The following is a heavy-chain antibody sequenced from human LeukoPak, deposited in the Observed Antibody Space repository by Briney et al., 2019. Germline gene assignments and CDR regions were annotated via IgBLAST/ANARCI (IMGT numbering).Heavy chain of an antibody. V-gene: IGHV3-23*01. CDR1: GFTFSTYG. CDR2: VSPNGDIT. Sequence: GTLRLSCAASGFTFSTYGMNWVRQAPGKGLEWVSGVSPNGDITYYADSVKGRFTISRDNSKNTLYLQMNSLRAEDTAVYYCAKGGDRADYYYYYMDVWGKGTTVTVSS. J-gene: IGHJ6*03. D-gene: IGHD2-21*02. CDR3: AKGGDRADYYYYYMDV.